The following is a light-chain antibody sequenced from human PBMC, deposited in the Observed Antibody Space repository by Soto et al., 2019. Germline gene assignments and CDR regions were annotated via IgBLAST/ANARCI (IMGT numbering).Light chain of an antibody. Sequence: DIQMTQSPSTLSASVGDRVTITCRASQSISNWLAWYQQKPGKAPKVLNYEASSLASGVPSRFGGCGSGTEFTLTISSLQPDDFATYYCQQYNSYPWTFGQGTKVEIK. CDR1: QSISNW. V-gene: IGKV1-5*01. J-gene: IGKJ1*01. CDR2: EAS. CDR3: QQYNSYPWT.